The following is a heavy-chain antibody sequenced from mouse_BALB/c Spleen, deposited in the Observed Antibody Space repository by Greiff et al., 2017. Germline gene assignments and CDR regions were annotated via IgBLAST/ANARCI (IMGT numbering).Heavy chain of an antibody. D-gene: IGHD3-3*01. V-gene: IGHV5-15*02. J-gene: IGHJ2*01. CDR2: ISNLAYSI. CDR3: ARERGRGYFDY. CDR1: GFTFSDYG. Sequence: EVQLVESGGGLVQPGGSRKLSCAASGFTFSDYGMAWVRQAPGKGPEWVAFISNLAYSIYYADTVTGRFTISRENAKNTLYLEMSSLRSEDTAMYYCARERGRGYFDYWGQGTTLTVSS.